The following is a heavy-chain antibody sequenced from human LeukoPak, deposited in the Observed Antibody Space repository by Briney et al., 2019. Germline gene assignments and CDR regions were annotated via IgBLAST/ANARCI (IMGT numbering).Heavy chain of an antibody. CDR2: IYYSGST. J-gene: IGHJ6*03. D-gene: IGHD2-2*01. V-gene: IGHV4-31*03. Sequence: SETLSLTCTVSGGSISSGGYYWSWIRQHPGKGLEWIGYIYYSGSTYYNPSLKSRVTIPVDTSKNQFSLKLSSVTAADTAVYYCARDRSVVVSAAQWLYYYMDVWGKGTTVTVSS. CDR1: GGSISSGGYY. CDR3: ARDRSVVVSAAQWLYYYMDV.